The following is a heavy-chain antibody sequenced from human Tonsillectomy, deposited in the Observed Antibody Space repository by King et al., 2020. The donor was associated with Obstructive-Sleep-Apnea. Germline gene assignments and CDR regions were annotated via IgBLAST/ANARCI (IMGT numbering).Heavy chain of an antibody. V-gene: IGHV3-30*04. Sequence: VQLVESGGGVVQPGRSLRLSCAASGFTFSNFPMHWVRQAPGKGLEWVAVISYDGSNKYYADSVRGRFTISRDNSNNTLYLQMNSLRAEDTAVYYCARDFSLGIAARPFDYWGQGTLVTVSS. J-gene: IGHJ4*02. CDR2: ISYDGSNK. CDR1: GFTFSNFP. CDR3: ARDFSLGIAARPFDY. D-gene: IGHD6-6*01.